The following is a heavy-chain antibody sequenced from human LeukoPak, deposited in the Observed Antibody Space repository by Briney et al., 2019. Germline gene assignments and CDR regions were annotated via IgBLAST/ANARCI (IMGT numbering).Heavy chain of an antibody. V-gene: IGHV3-23*01. D-gene: IGHD2-15*01. CDR1: GFTFSSYA. J-gene: IGHJ5*02. CDR2: ISGSAGST. Sequence: GGSLRPSCAASGFTFSSYAMSWVRQAPGKGLEWVSAISGSAGSTFYADSVKGRFTISRDNSKNTLYLQMNSLRADDTAVYYCAKTQGYYDAWGQGALVTVSS. CDR3: AKTQGYYDA.